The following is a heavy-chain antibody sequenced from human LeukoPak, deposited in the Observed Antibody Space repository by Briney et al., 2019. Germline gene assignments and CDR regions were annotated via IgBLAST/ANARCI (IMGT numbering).Heavy chain of an antibody. CDR3: ANRLAGFDY. CDR1: GFTVSNDY. J-gene: IGHJ4*02. Sequence: GGSLRLSCAASGFTVSNDYMAWVRQAPGKGLEWVSAISGSGGSTYYADSVKGRFTISRDNSKNTLYLQMNSLRAEDTAVYYCANRLAGFDYWGQGTLVTVSS. V-gene: IGHV3-23*01. CDR2: ISGSGGST.